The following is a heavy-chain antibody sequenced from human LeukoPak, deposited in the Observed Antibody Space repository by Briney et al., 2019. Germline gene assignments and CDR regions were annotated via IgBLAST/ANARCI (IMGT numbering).Heavy chain of an antibody. CDR3: AKDDY. Sequence: GRSLRLSCAASGFTFSSYAMHWVRQAPGKGLEWVAVISYDGSNKYYADSVKGRFTISRDNSKNTLYLQMNSLRAEDTAVYYCAKDDYWGQGTLVTVSS. CDR1: GFTFSSYA. CDR2: ISYDGSNK. V-gene: IGHV3-30-3*01. J-gene: IGHJ4*02.